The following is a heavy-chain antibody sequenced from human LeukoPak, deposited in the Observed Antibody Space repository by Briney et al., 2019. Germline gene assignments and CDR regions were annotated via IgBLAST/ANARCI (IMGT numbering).Heavy chain of an antibody. Sequence: SETLSLTCSVSGGSINSHYWSWIRQSPGKGLEWIGYVFKGGRTNYNPSLKTRATMSLDTSRDQFSLRLSSVTAADTATYYCAPRPADNTWYGVFDYWSQGTLVTVSS. J-gene: IGHJ4*02. CDR3: APRPADNTWYGVFDY. CDR2: VFKGGRT. CDR1: GGSINSHY. V-gene: IGHV4-59*03. D-gene: IGHD3-10*01.